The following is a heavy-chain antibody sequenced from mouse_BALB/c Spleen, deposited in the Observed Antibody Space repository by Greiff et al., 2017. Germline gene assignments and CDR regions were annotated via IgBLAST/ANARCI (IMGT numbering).Heavy chain of an antibody. J-gene: IGHJ2*01. V-gene: IGHV1-7*01. CDR1: GYTFTSYW. D-gene: IGHD2-4*01. Sequence: VQLQQSGAELAKPGASVKMSCKASGYTFTSYWMHWVKQRPGQGLEWIGYINPSTGYTEYNQKFKDKATLTADKSSSTAYMQLSSLTSEDSAVYYCARSTMIDYWGQGTTLTVSS. CDR3: ARSTMIDY. CDR2: INPSTGYT.